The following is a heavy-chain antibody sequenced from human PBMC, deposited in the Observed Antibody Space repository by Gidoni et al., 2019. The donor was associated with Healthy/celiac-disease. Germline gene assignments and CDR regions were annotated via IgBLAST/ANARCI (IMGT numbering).Heavy chain of an antibody. CDR2: ISGSGGST. D-gene: IGHD6-13*01. CDR3: AKDPYIAAAANDAFDI. Sequence: EVQLLESGGGLVQPGGSLRLSCAASGFTFISYAMSWVRQAPGKGLEWVSAISGSGGSTYYADSVKGRFTISRDNSKNTLYLQMNSLRAEDTAVYYCAKDPYIAAAANDAFDIWGQGTMVTVSS. J-gene: IGHJ3*02. V-gene: IGHV3-23*01. CDR1: GFTFISYA.